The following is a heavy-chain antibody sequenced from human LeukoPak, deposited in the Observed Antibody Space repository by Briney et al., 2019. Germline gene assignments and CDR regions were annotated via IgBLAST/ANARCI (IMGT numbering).Heavy chain of an antibody. D-gene: IGHD3-22*01. CDR3: ARDTSSSGYYDY. V-gene: IGHV3-21*01. Sequence: GGSLRLSCAASGFTFSSYSMNWVRQAPGKGLEWVSSISSSSSYIYYADSVKGRFTISRDNAKNSLYLQMNSLRAEDTAVYYCARDTSSSGYYDYWGQGTLVTVSS. CDR1: GFTFSSYS. J-gene: IGHJ4*02. CDR2: ISSSSSYI.